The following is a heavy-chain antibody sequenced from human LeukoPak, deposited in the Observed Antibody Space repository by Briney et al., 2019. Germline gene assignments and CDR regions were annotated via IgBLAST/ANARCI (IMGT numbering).Heavy chain of an antibody. J-gene: IGHJ4*02. Sequence: GGSPRLSCAASGFTFSSYEMNWVRQAPGKGLEWVSYISSSGSTIYYADSVKGRFTFSRDNAKNSLYLQMNSLRAEDTAVYYCARLHMVRGVTIDYWGQGTLVTVSS. D-gene: IGHD3-10*01. CDR1: GFTFSSYE. CDR2: ISSSGSTI. CDR3: ARLHMVRGVTIDY. V-gene: IGHV3-48*03.